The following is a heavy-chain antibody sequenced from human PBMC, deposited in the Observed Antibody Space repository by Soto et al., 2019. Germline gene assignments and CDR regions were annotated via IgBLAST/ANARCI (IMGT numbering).Heavy chain of an antibody. J-gene: IGHJ3*02. Sequence: EVQLVESGGGLVQPGGSLRLSCAASGFTFNYYWMHWLRQAPGKGLLWVSRIHSDGSATNYADSVKGRFTISRDNDKNKVYLQMNGLRGEDTAVYYCGRSVFGAFDIWGQGTMVTVSS. D-gene: IGHD3-16*01. CDR3: GRSVFGAFDI. CDR2: IHSDGSAT. CDR1: GFTFNYYW. V-gene: IGHV3-74*01.